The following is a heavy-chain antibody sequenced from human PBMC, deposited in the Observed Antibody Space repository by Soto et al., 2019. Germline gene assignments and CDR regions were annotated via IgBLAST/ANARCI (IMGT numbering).Heavy chain of an antibody. J-gene: IGHJ6*04. CDR1: GGSISSYY. D-gene: IGHD3-9*01. V-gene: IGHV4-59*01. Sequence: SETLSLTCTVSGGSISSYYWSWIRQPPGKGLEWIGYIYYSGSTNYNPSLKSRVTISVDTSKNQFSLKLSSVTAADTAVYYCARVKQPYDFLTGSPSGMDVWGKGTRVTVSS. CDR3: ARVKQPYDFLTGSPSGMDV. CDR2: IYYSGST.